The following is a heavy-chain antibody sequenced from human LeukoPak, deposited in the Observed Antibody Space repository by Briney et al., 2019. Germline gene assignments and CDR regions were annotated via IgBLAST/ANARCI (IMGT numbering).Heavy chain of an antibody. Sequence: TGGSLRLSCAASGFTFSSYAMSWVRQAPGKGLEWVSTISNSDYSTYYADSVKGRFTISRANSENTLYLQMNSLRAEDTAVYYCAKALIYDSSGYYYWGQGTLVTVSS. J-gene: IGHJ4*02. D-gene: IGHD3-22*01. CDR2: ISNSDYST. CDR1: GFTFSSYA. CDR3: AKALIYDSSGYYY. V-gene: IGHV3-23*01.